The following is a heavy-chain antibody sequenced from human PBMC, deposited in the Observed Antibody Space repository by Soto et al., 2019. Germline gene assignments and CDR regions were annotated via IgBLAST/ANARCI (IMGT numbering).Heavy chain of an antibody. V-gene: IGHV4-31*03. J-gene: IGHJ4*02. CDR3: ARSINPTYYYDSSGYSQGSFDY. CDR2: IYYSGST. Sequence: TLSLTCTVSGGSISSGGYYWSWIRQHPGKGLEWIGYIYYSGSTYYNPSLKSRVTISVDTSKNQFSLKLSSVTAADTAVYYCARSINPTYYYDSSGYSQGSFDYWGQGTLVTVSS. CDR1: GGSISSGGYY. D-gene: IGHD3-22*01.